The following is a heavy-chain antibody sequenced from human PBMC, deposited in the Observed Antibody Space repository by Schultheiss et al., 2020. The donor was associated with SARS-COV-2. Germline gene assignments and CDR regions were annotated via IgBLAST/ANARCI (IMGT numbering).Heavy chain of an antibody. V-gene: IGHV4-30-2*01. Sequence: SQTLSLTCAVYGGSFSGYSWSWIRQPPGKGLEWIGYIYHSGSTYYNPSLKSRVTISVDRSKNQFSLKLSSVTAADTAVYYCARGGMATITFDYWGQGTLVTVSS. CDR1: GGSFSGYS. CDR3: ARGGMATITFDY. CDR2: IYHSGST. J-gene: IGHJ4*02. D-gene: IGHD5-24*01.